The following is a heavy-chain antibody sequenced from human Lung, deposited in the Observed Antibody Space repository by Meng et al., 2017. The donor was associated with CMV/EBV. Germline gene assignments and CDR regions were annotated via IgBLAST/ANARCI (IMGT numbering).Heavy chain of an antibody. CDR3: ARDPSNTSGRYAYFDY. V-gene: IGHV1-18*01. CDR1: GYTFTHHG. J-gene: IGHJ4*02. D-gene: IGHD6-19*01. CDR2: ISCYNGDT. Sequence: VQLVQPVAEVTKPGASVRVSCKASGYTFTHHGISWIRQAPGQGLEWMGWISCYNGDTNYAQKFQGKVTMTTDTSTSTAYMDLRSLRSDDTAVYYCARDPSNTSGRYAYFDYWGQGTLVTVSS.